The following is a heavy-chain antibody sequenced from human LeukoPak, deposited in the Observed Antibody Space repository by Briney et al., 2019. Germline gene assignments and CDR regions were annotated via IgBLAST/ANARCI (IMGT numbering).Heavy chain of an antibody. CDR3: ARIDYGDYVGAFDI. CDR2: IYPGDSDT. CDR1: GYSFTSYW. J-gene: IGHJ3*02. V-gene: IGHV5-51*01. D-gene: IGHD4-17*01. Sequence: GESPQISCQGSGYSFTSYWIGWVRQMPGKGLAWMGIIYPGDSDTRYSPSFQGQVTISADKSISTAYLQWSSLKASDTAMYYCARIDYGDYVGAFDIWGQGTMVTVSS.